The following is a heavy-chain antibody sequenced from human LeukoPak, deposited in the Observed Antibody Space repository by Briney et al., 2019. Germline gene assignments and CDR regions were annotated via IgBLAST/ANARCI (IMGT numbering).Heavy chain of an antibody. Sequence: PGGSLRLSCAASGFTFSSYSMNWVRQAPGKGLEWVSSISSSSSYIYYADSVKGRFTISRDNAKNSLYLQMNSLRAEDTAVYYCARGDYGDYYYYYGMDVWGQGTTVTVSS. D-gene: IGHD4-17*01. V-gene: IGHV3-21*04. J-gene: IGHJ6*02. CDR1: GFTFSSYS. CDR3: ARGDYGDYYYYYGMDV. CDR2: ISSSSSYI.